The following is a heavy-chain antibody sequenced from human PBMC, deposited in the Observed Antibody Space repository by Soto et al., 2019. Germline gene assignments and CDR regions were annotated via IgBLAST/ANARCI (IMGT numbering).Heavy chain of an antibody. CDR1: SSGHY. D-gene: IGHD1-20*01. CDR3: ARHISYYYYGMVV. J-gene: IGHJ6*02. CDR2: IYYSGST. V-gene: IGHV4-39*01. Sequence: SSGHYSGRIRQPPGKGLEWIGSIYYSGSTYYNPSLKSRVTISVDTSKNQFSLKLSSVTAADTAVYYCARHISYYYYGMVVWGEETTVSVS.